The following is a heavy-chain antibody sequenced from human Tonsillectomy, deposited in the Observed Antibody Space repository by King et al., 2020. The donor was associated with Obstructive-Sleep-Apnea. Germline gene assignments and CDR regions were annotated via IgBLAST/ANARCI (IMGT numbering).Heavy chain of an antibody. J-gene: IGHJ3*02. CDR2: LFYIGST. V-gene: IGHV4-39*01. CDR1: GGSISSSNYF. D-gene: IGHD6-19*01. CDR3: ARHEGSGWYESAFDI. Sequence: LQLQESGPGLVKPSETLSLTCAVSGGSISSSNYFWGWIRQPPGKAPEWIGSLFYIGSTYYNPSLKSRVTISVDTSKNQFSLKLSSVTAADTAVYYCARHEGSGWYESAFDIWGQGTMVTVSS.